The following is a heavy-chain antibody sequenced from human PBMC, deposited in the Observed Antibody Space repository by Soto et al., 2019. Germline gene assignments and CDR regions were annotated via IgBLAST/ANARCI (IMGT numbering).Heavy chain of an antibody. Sequence: GGSLRLSCAASGFTFSSYAMSWVRQAPGKGLEWVSAISGSGGSTYYADSVKGRFTISRDNSKNTLYLQMNSLRAEDMAVYYCAKDRGYYFWSGYYEWSYFDYWGQGTLVTVSS. D-gene: IGHD3-3*01. CDR1: GFTFSSYA. CDR3: AKDRGYYFWSGYYEWSYFDY. J-gene: IGHJ4*02. V-gene: IGHV3-23*01. CDR2: ISGSGGST.